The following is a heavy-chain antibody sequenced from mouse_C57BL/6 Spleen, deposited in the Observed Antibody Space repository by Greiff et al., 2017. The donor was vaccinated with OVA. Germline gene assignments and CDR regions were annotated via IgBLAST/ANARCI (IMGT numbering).Heavy chain of an antibody. V-gene: IGHV1-20*01. Sequence: VQLQQSGPELVKPGDSVKISCKASGYSFTGYFMNWVMQSHGKSLEWIGRINPYNGDTFYNQKFKGKATLTVDKSSSTAHMELRSLTSEDSAVDDCARSTMGGNPYFDYWGQGTTLTVSS. J-gene: IGHJ2*01. CDR1: GYSFTGYF. CDR2: INPYNGDT. CDR3: ARSTMGGNPYFDY. D-gene: IGHD1-1*02.